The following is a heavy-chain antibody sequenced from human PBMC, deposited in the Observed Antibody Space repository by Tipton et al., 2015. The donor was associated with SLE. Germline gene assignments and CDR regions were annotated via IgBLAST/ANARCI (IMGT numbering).Heavy chain of an antibody. V-gene: IGHV3-7*01. CDR2: INKDGSEK. CDR3: VKEGPYGDYDY. Sequence: GSLRLSCEASGFNFNEFYMGWVRQAPGKGLEWVANINKDGSEKYYVDSLKGRFSISRDNVKNSLFLQMNSLRVEDTGNYYCVKEGPYGDYDYWGQGTLVTVAS. CDR1: GFNFNEFY. D-gene: IGHD4-17*01. J-gene: IGHJ4*02.